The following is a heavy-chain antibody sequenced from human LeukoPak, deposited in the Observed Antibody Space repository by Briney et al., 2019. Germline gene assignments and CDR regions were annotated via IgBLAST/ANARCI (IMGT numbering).Heavy chain of an antibody. CDR3: AKPGSYYDSSGYWYYFDY. CDR2: ISGSGGST. D-gene: IGHD3-22*01. V-gene: IGHV3-23*01. J-gene: IGHJ4*02. Sequence: GGSLRLSCAASGFTFSSYAMSWVRQAPGKGLEWVSAISGSGGSTYYADSVKGRFTISRDNSKNTLYLQMNSLRAEGTAVYYCAKPGSYYDSSGYWYYFDYWGQGTLVTVSS. CDR1: GFTFSSYA.